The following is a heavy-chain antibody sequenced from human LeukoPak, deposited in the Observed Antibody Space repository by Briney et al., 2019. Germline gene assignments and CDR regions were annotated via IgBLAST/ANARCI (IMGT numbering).Heavy chain of an antibody. Sequence: ASVKVSCKASGYTFTSYDIAWVRQATGQGLEWMGWMSPDSGYTGYAQTFQGRVTLTRNTSVSTAFMELSSLRSEDTAVYYCEIYTGYDSFWGQGTLVTVSS. V-gene: IGHV1-8*01. CDR1: GYTFTSYD. CDR3: EIYTGYDSF. D-gene: IGHD5-12*01. CDR2: MSPDSGYT. J-gene: IGHJ4*02.